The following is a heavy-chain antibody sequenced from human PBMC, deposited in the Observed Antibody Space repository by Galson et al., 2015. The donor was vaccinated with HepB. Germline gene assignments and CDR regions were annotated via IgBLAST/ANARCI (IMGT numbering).Heavy chain of an antibody. CDR3: ARFIQQLCDY. CDR1: GYSFSTYG. J-gene: IGHJ4*02. D-gene: IGHD6-13*01. CDR2: ISPYNGKT. V-gene: IGHV1-18*01. Sequence: KVSCKASGYSFSTYGISWVRQAPGQGLEWMGRISPYNGKTDYAQNFQGRVTMTTDTSTTTAYMELRSLRSDDTAVYYCARFIQQLCDYWGQGTLVTVSS.